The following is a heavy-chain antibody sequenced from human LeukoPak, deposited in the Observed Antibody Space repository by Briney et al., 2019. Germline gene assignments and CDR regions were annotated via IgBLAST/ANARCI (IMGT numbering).Heavy chain of an antibody. CDR3: ARLERDVWFGEFAYYFDY. CDR1: GGSISSSSYY. Sequence: SETLSLTCTVSGGSISSSSYYWGWIRQPPGKGLEWIGSIYYSGSTYYNPSLKSRVTISVDTSKNQFSLKLSSVTAADKAVYYCARLERDVWFGEFAYYFDYWGQGTLVTVSS. CDR2: IYYSGST. J-gene: IGHJ4*02. D-gene: IGHD3-10*01. V-gene: IGHV4-39*07.